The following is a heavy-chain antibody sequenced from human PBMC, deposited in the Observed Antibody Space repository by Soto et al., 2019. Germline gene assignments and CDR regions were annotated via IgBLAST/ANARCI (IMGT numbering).Heavy chain of an antibody. CDR1: GFTFSSYA. CDR2: ISGSGGST. J-gene: IGHJ3*02. CDR3: AKREFGIVATIVQDAFDI. V-gene: IGHV3-23*01. Sequence: GGSLRLSCAASGFTFSSYAMSWVRQAPGKGLEWVSAISGSGGSTYYADSVKGRFTISRDNSKNTLYLQMNSLRAEDTAVYYCAKREFGIVATIVQDAFDIWGQGTMVTVSS. D-gene: IGHD5-12*01.